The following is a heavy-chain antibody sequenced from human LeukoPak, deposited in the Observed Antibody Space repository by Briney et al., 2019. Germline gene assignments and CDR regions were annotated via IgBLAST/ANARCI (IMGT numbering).Heavy chain of an antibody. D-gene: IGHD5-24*01. CDR1: GYTFTGYY. CDR2: INPNSGGT. V-gene: IGHV1-2*02. CDR3: ARVGDGYNYGRLFDY. J-gene: IGHJ4*02. Sequence: ASVKVSCKASGYTFTGYYTHWVRQAPGQGLEWMGWINPNSGGTNYAQKFQGRVTMTRDTSISTAYMELSRLRSDDTAVYYCARVGDGYNYGRLFDYWGQGTLVTVSS.